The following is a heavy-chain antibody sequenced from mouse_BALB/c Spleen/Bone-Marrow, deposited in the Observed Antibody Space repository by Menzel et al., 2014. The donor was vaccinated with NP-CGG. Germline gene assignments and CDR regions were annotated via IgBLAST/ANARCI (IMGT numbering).Heavy chain of an antibody. CDR1: GFTFSYYA. V-gene: IGHV5-9-4*01. CDR2: ISSGGSYT. J-gene: IGHJ2*01. D-gene: IGHD2-14*01. Sequence: VQLKESGGGLVEPGGSLKLSCAASGFTFSYYAMSWVRQSPEKRLEWVAEISSGGSYTYYPDTVTGRFTISRDNAKNTLYLEMSSLRSEDTAMYYCARDRYSFDYWGQGTTLTVSS. CDR3: ARDRYSFDY.